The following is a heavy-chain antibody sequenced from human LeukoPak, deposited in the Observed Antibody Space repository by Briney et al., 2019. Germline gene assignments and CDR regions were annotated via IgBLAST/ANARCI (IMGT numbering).Heavy chain of an antibody. CDR3: TRYNNDHFDY. CDR1: GFTFSAYG. J-gene: IGHJ4*02. D-gene: IGHD1-14*01. V-gene: IGHV3-33*08. CDR2: IAYDGSRA. Sequence: GGSLRLSCVGSGFTFSAYGMHWVRQAPGKGLEWVAVIAYDGSRAFYADSVKGRFTISRDNSKNTMSVQMDDLRAEDTAVYYCTRYNNDHFDYWGQGTLVTVSS.